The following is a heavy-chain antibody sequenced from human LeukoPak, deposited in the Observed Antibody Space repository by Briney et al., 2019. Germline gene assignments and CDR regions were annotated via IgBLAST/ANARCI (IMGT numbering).Heavy chain of an antibody. CDR1: GYTFTSYG. V-gene: IGHV1-18*01. J-gene: IGHJ6*02. CDR2: ISAYNGNT. D-gene: IGHD3-10*01. Sequence: ASVKVSCEASGYTFTSYGISWVRQAPGQGLEWMGWISAYNGNTNYAQKLQGRVTMTTDTSTSTAYMELRSLRSDDTAVYYCASVPHYGSTKEYGMDVWGQGTTVTVSS. CDR3: ASVPHYGSTKEYGMDV.